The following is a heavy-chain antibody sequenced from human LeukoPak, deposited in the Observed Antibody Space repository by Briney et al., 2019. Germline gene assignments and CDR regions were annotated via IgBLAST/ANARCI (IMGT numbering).Heavy chain of an antibody. CDR1: GFTVSSNS. CDR3: AGGASFDY. Sequence: GGSLRLSCTVSGFTVSSNSMSWVRQAPGKGLEWVAVISYDGSNKYYADSVKGRFTISRDNSKNTLYLQMNSLRAEDTAVYYCAGGASFDYWGQGTLVTVSS. V-gene: IGHV3-30*03. J-gene: IGHJ4*02. CDR2: ISYDGSNK.